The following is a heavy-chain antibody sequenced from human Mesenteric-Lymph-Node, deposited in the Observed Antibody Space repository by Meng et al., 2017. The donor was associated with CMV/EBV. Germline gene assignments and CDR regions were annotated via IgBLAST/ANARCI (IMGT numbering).Heavy chain of an antibody. V-gene: IGHV4-34*01. CDR2: INHSGST. CDR3: ARWNYYYYGMDV. CDR1: GGSFSGYY. J-gene: IGHJ6*02. Sequence: SETLSLTCAVYGGSFSGYYWSWIRQPPGKGLEWIGEINHSGSTNYNPSLKIRVTISVDTSKNQFSLKLSSVTAADTAVYYCARWNYYYYGMDVWGQGTTVTVSS. D-gene: IGHD5-12*01.